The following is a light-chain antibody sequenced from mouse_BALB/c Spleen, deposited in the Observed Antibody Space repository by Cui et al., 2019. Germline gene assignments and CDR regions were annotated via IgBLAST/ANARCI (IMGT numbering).Light chain of an antibody. CDR2: AAT. Sequence: DIQMTQSPASLSVSAGETVTIPCRASENIYSNLAWYQQKQGKSPQLLVYAATNLADGVPSRFSGSGSGTQYSLKINSLQSEDFGSYYCQHFWSTPFTFGSGTKLEIK. J-gene: IGKJ4*01. V-gene: IGKV12-46*01. CDR1: ENIYSN. CDR3: QHFWSTPFT.